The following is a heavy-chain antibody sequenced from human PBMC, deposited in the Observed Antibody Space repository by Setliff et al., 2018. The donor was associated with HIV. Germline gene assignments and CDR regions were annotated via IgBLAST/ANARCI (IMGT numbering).Heavy chain of an antibody. CDR1: GDSINTPHC. CDR2: VCQRGGI. Sequence: SETLSLTCAVSGDSINTPHCWSWVRQSLEKGLEWIGEVCQRGGINGNPFLWSRASISMDKPRNYFSLEMASMTAADTAVYFCVRNHEWALGTWGQGLLVTVSS. V-gene: IGHV4-4*02. J-gene: IGHJ5*02. D-gene: IGHD1-26*01. CDR3: VRNHEWALGT.